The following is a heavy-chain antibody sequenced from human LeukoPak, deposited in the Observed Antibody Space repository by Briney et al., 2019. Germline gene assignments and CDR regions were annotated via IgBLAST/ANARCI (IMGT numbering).Heavy chain of an antibody. D-gene: IGHD2-15*01. CDR3: AREYCSGGSCYSDAFDI. CDR2: ISISRRYI. V-gene: IGHV3-21*01. J-gene: IGHJ3*02. CDR1: AFTFSSYS. Sequence: GGSLILSCAASAFTFSSYSMNWVRQAPGEGLEWVSSISISRRYIYYADSMKGRFTISRDNAQNSLYLQLSSLRAEDKAVYYCAREYCSGGSCYSDAFDIWGQGTMVTVSS.